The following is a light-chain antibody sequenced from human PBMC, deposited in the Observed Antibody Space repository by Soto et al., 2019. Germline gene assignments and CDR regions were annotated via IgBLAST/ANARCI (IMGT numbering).Light chain of an antibody. CDR1: SSNIGAEYD. Sequence: QSVLTQPPSVSGAPGQRVAISCTGSSSNIGAEYDVHWYQQLPGTAPKRLIYGDNNRPSGVPDRFSGSKSGTSASLAITGLQPEDEADYYCQSYDSGLTTFVFGTGTKLTVL. CDR2: GDN. V-gene: IGLV1-40*01. J-gene: IGLJ1*01. CDR3: QSYDSGLTTFV.